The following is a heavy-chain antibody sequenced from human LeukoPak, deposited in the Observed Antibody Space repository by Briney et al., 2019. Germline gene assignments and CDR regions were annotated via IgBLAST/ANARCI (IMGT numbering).Heavy chain of an antibody. CDR3: ARDPTFLEWTYDY. D-gene: IGHD3-3*01. CDR2: ISAYNGNT. CDR1: GYTFTSYG. V-gene: IGHV1-18*01. Sequence: ASVKVSCKASGYTFTSYGISWVRQAPGQGLEWMGRISAYNGNTNYAQRLQGRVTMTTDTSTSTAYMELRSLRSDDTAVYYRARDPTFLEWTYDYWGQGTLVTVSS. J-gene: IGHJ4*02.